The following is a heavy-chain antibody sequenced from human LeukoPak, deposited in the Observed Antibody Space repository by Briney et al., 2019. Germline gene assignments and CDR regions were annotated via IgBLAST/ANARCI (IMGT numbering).Heavy chain of an antibody. J-gene: IGHJ4*02. D-gene: IGHD3-22*01. Sequence: GGSLRLSCAASGFTFSSYAMHWVRQAPGKGLEWVANIKQDGSEKYYVDSVKGRFTISRDNAKNSLYLQMNSLRAEDTAVYCCVRDRGYYDSSGSYYFDYWGQGTLVAVSS. CDR2: IKQDGSEK. V-gene: IGHV3-7*01. CDR1: GFTFSSYA. CDR3: VRDRGYYDSSGSYYFDY.